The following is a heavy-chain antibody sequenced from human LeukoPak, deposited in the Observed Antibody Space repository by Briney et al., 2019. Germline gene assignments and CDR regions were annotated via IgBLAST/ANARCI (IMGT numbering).Heavy chain of an antibody. CDR1: GGSFSGYY. CDR2: INHSGST. J-gene: IGHJ5*02. Sequence: KPSETLSLTCAVYGGSFSGYYWSWIRQPPGKGLEWIGEINHSGSTNYNPSLKSRVTISVDTSKNQFSLKLSSVTAADTAVYYCARGRGHSYGYSNNWFDPWGQGTLVTVSS. D-gene: IGHD5-18*01. CDR3: ARGRGHSYGYSNNWFDP. V-gene: IGHV4-34*01.